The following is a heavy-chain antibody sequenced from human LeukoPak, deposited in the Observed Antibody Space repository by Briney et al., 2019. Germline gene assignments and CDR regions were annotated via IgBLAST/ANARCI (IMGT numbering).Heavy chain of an antibody. V-gene: IGHV4-4*09. Sequence: SETLSLTCTVSGGSISSYYWSWIRQPPGKGLEWIGYIYTSGSTNYNPSLKSRVTISVDTSKNQFSLKLSSVTAADTAVYYCARGYCSSTSCLHAFDIWGQGTMVTVSS. CDR1: GGSISSYY. J-gene: IGHJ3*02. D-gene: IGHD2-2*01. CDR3: ARGYCSSTSCLHAFDI. CDR2: IYTSGST.